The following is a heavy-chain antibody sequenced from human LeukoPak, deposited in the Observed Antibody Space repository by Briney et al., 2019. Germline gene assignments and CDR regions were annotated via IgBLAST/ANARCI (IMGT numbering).Heavy chain of an antibody. V-gene: IGHV1-24*01. CDR2: FDPEDGET. CDR1: RYTLTELS. CDR3: ATYQPRFRGVMYY. D-gene: IGHD3-10*01. Sequence: GASVKVSCKVSRYTLTELSMHWVRQAPGKGLEWMGGFDPEDGETIYAQKFQGRVTMTEDTSTDTAYMELSSLRSEDTAVYYCATYQPRFRGVMYYWGQGTLVTVSS. J-gene: IGHJ4*02.